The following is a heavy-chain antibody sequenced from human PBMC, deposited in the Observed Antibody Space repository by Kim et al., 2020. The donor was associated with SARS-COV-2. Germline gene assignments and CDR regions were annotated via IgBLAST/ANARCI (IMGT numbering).Heavy chain of an antibody. CDR3: ARDPSGLPEDY. V-gene: IGHV3-30*04. J-gene: IGHJ4*02. Sequence: GGSLRLSCAASGFTFSSYAMHWVRQAPGKGLEWVAVISYDGSNKYYADSVKGRFTISRDNSKNTLYLQMNSLRAEDTAVYYCARDPSGLPEDYWGQGTLVTVSS. CDR2: ISYDGSNK. CDR1: GFTFSSYA. D-gene: IGHD3-10*01.